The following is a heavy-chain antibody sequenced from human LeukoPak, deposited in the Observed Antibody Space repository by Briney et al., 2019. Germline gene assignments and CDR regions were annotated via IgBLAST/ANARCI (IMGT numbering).Heavy chain of an antibody. CDR2: FDPEDGET. Sequence: ASVKVSCKVSGYTLTELSMHWVRQAPGKGLEWMGGFDPEDGETIYAQKFQGRVTMTEDTSTDTAYMELSSLRSEDTAVYYCATHLPYYYDSSYRDWGQGTLVTVPS. D-gene: IGHD3-22*01. J-gene: IGHJ4*02. CDR1: GYTLTELS. V-gene: IGHV1-24*01. CDR3: ATHLPYYYDSSYRD.